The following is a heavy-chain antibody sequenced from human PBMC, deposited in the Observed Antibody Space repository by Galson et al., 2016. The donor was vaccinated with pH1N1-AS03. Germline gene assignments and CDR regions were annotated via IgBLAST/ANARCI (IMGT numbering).Heavy chain of an antibody. CDR1: GFSFSSYW. Sequence: SLRLSCAASGFSFSSYWMTWVRQAPGKGLEWVATINEDGTEKHYLDSLKGRFSISRDNAKNSLHLEMNSLRAEDTAFYYCARTRTADSWGQGTLVTVSS. V-gene: IGHV3-7*03. D-gene: IGHD2-21*02. CDR3: ARTRTADS. CDR2: INEDGTEK. J-gene: IGHJ5*02.